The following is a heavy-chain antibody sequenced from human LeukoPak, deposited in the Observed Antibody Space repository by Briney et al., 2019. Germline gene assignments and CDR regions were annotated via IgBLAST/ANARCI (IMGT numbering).Heavy chain of an antibody. Sequence: ASVKVSCKASGYTFTSYGISWVRQAPGQGLEWMGWISAYNGNTNYAQKLQGRVTMTTDTSTSTAYMELRSLRSDDTAVYYCARDPVLDYGDYDWFDPWGQGTLVTVSS. D-gene: IGHD4-17*01. CDR1: GYTFTSYG. CDR3: ARDPVLDYGDYDWFDP. J-gene: IGHJ5*02. V-gene: IGHV1-18*01. CDR2: ISAYNGNT.